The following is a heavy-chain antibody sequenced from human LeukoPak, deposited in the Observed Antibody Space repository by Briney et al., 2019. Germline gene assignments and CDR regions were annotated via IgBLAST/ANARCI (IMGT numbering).Heavy chain of an antibody. Sequence: SETLSLTCAVYGGSFSGYYWSWIRQPPGKGLEWIGEINHSGSTNYNPSLKSRVIISVDTSKNQFSLKLSSVTAADTAVYYCARGLYDILTGYYDYWGQGTLVTVSS. D-gene: IGHD3-9*01. CDR1: GGSFSGYY. CDR2: INHSGST. V-gene: IGHV4-34*01. CDR3: ARGLYDILTGYYDY. J-gene: IGHJ4*02.